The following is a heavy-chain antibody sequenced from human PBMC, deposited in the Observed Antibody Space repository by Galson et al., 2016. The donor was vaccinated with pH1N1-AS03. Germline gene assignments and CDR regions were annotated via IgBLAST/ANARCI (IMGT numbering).Heavy chain of an antibody. CDR3: AGRISVTGRAFEY. CDR2: INPGNSDT. Sequence: QSGAEVKKPGESLKISCKGSGYSFINYWIVWVRQMPGKGLEWMGIINPGNSDTRYSPSIQGQVTISADKSISTACLQWSSLKASDTAIYYGAGRISVTGRAFEYWGQGTLVAVSS. D-gene: IGHD6-13*01. CDR1: GYSFINYW. V-gene: IGHV5-51*01. J-gene: IGHJ4*02.